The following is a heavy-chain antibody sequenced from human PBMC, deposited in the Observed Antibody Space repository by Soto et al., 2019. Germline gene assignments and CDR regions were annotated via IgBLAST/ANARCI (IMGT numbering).Heavy chain of an antibody. CDR1: GFSVSSGGMG. CDR3: AHNTLWDDNGGFYRS. V-gene: IGHV2-5*01. J-gene: IGHJ4*02. Sequence: QITLKESGPTLVKPTQTLTLTCTFSGFSVSSGGMGVGWIRQPPGAALEWLALIYWNDDERYNPSLKTRLTITKDTSKNQVVLTMTNMDPVDTATYYCAHNTLWDDNGGFYRSWGPGTLVTVSS. CDR2: IYWNDDE. D-gene: IGHD3-3*01.